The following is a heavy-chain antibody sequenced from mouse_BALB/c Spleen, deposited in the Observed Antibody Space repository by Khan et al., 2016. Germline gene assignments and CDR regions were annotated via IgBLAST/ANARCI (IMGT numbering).Heavy chain of an antibody. D-gene: IGHD1-2*01. CDR2: IRNEANGYTT. CDR1: GFTFTDYY. V-gene: IGHV7-3*02. Sequence: EMELVESGGGLVQPGGSLRLSCATSGFTFTDYYMSWVRQPPGKALEWLGFIRNEANGYTTEYSASVQGRCTISRDNSQNVLYLQMTTLRARDSATYYCARAYYGYAYYFEYWGQGTTLTVSS. J-gene: IGHJ2*01. CDR3: ARAYYGYAYYFEY.